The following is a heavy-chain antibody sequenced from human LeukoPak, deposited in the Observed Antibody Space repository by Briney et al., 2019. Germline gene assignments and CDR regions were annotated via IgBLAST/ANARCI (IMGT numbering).Heavy chain of an antibody. J-gene: IGHJ4*02. Sequence: GGSLRLSCAASGFTFSSHAMSWVRQAPGKGLEWVSGISGSGGGTYYADSVKGRFTISRDNSKNTLYLQMNSLRAEDTAVYYCAKEEYRSTYFDYWGQGTLVTVSS. D-gene: IGHD6-13*01. V-gene: IGHV3-23*01. CDR3: AKEEYRSTYFDY. CDR1: GFTFSSHA. CDR2: ISGSGGGT.